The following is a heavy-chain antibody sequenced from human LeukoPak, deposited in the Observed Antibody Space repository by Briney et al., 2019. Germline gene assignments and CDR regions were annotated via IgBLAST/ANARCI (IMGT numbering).Heavy chain of an antibody. CDR2: IYPGDSDT. D-gene: IGHD5-18*01. Sequence: PGESLKISCKGSGYSFTSYWIGWVRQMPGKGLEWMGIIYPGDSDTRYSPSFQGQVTISADKSISTAYLQWSSLKASDTAMYYCARHLTGYSYGKVRGQGFYMDVWGKGTTVTISS. V-gene: IGHV5-51*01. CDR3: ARHLTGYSYGKVRGQGFYMDV. J-gene: IGHJ6*03. CDR1: GYSFTSYW.